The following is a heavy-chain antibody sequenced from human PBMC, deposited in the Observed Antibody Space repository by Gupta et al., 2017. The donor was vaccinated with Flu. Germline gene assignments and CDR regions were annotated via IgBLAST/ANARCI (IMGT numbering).Heavy chain of an antibody. J-gene: IGHJ4*02. Sequence: QVQLVQSGAEVKKPGSSVRVSCKASGGTLSNYAVSWVRQDPGQGLEWVGGIHPISGTANFAQNFQGRLTITADKATNTSYMALTNLRSEDTATYDWARYDYYESGDIYRFCVYWGQRTLGTVS. CDR1: GGTLSNYA. CDR2: IHPISGTA. CDR3: ARYDYYESGDIYRFCVY. V-gene: IGHV1-69*06. D-gene: IGHD3-22*01.